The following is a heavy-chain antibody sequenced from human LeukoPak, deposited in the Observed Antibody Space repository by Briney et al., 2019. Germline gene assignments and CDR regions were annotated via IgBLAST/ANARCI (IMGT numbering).Heavy chain of an antibody. D-gene: IGHD4-11*01. CDR1: GFTLSSYS. J-gene: IGHJ4*02. V-gene: IGHV3-21*01. Sequence: RGSLRLSCAASGFTLSSYSMNWVRQAQGKGLEWVSSISNDNTYINYSDSVKGRFTISRDNSKSSLYLQMNDLRAEDTAVYYCARNDYTQNRGYCVDYWGQGTLVTGSS. CDR3: ARNDYTQNRGYCVDY. CDR2: ISNDNTYI.